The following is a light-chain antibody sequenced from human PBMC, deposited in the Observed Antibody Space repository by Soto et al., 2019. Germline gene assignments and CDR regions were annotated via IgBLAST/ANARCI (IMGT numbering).Light chain of an antibody. J-gene: IGKJ1*01. CDR2: AAS. V-gene: IGKV1-39*01. Sequence: DIQMTQSPSSLSASVGDRVTITCRASQSISNYLNWYQQKPGKAPKLLIYAASRMQSGVPSRFRGRGSETDFTLTISSLQPDDSSTYYCQQSFSPLWTFGQGTKVEV. CDR1: QSISNY. CDR3: QQSFSPLWT.